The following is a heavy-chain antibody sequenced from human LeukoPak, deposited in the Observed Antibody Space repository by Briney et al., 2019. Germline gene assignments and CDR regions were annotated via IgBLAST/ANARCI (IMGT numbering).Heavy chain of an antibody. CDR1: GGSISSYY. V-gene: IGHV4-59*08. CDR3: ARHRFNSVWSTFDI. CDR2: VYSSGST. D-gene: IGHD6-19*01. J-gene: IGHJ3*02. Sequence: PSETLSLTCTVSGGSISSYYWSWIRQPAGKGLEWIGCVYSSGSTNYNPSLKSRVTISVDTSTNQFSLKLTSVTAADTAVYYCARHRFNSVWSTFDIWGQGTMVTVSS.